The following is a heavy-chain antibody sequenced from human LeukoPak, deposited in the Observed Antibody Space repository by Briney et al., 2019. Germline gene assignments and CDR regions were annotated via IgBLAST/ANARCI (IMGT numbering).Heavy chain of an antibody. V-gene: IGHV3-53*01. CDR2: IYSGGST. D-gene: IGHD6-19*01. Sequence: SGRSLRLSCAASGFTFSDYYMSWVRQAPGKGLEWVSVIYSGGSTYYADSVKGRFTISRDKSKNTLYLQMNSLRAEDTAVYYCARGRQYVSGWSLFDYWGQGTLVTVSS. CDR1: GFTFSDYY. J-gene: IGHJ4*02. CDR3: ARGRQYVSGWSLFDY.